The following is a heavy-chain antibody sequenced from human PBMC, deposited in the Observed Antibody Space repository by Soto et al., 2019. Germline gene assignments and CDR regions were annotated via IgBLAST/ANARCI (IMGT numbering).Heavy chain of an antibody. CDR3: ARCRGYYYGSGSYYRRDWFDP. J-gene: IGHJ5*02. CDR1: GGSFSGYY. CDR2: INHSGST. Sequence: QVQLQQWGAGLLKPSETLSLTCAVYGGSFSGYYWSWIRQPPGKGLEWIGEINHSGSTNYNPSLKSRVTISVDTSKNQFSLKLSSVTAADTAVYYCARCRGYYYGSGSYYRRDWFDPWGQGTLVTVSS. V-gene: IGHV4-34*01. D-gene: IGHD3-10*01.